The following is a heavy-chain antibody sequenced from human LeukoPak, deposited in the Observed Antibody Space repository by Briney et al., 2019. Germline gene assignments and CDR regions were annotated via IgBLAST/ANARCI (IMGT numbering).Heavy chain of an antibody. V-gene: IGHV3-23*01. J-gene: IGHJ5*02. D-gene: IGHD3-22*01. CDR3: AKTYYYDSSGLAWFDP. CDR1: GFTFSNYG. Sequence: PGGSLRLSCAASGFTFSNYGMSWVRQAPGKGLEWVSALSGSGGSTYYADSVKGRFTISRDNSKNTLYLQMNSLRAEDTAVYYCAKTYYYDSSGLAWFDPWGQGTLVTVSS. CDR2: LSGSGGST.